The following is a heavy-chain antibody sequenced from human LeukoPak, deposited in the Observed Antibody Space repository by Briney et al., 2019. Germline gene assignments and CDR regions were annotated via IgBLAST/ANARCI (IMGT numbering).Heavy chain of an antibody. J-gene: IGHJ4*02. V-gene: IGHV3-23*01. CDR3: ASHGGSYYVLDY. D-gene: IGHD1-26*01. CDR2: ISNTGGTT. Sequence: GGSLRLSCAASGFTFSSYAMSWVRQAPGKGLEWVSAISNTGGTTYYADSVKGRFTISRDNSKDTLYLQMNSLRAEDTAVYYCASHGGSYYVLDYWGQGTLVTVPS. CDR1: GFTFSSYA.